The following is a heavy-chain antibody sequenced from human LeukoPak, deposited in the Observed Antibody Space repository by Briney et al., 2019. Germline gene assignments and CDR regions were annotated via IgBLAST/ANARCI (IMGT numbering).Heavy chain of an antibody. CDR1: GYTFTSYG. J-gene: IGHJ4*02. CDR3: ARDHRGCSGGSCYSVY. D-gene: IGHD2-15*01. CDR2: ISAYNGNT. Sequence: VSVKVSCKASGYTFTSYGISWVRQAPGQGLEWMGWISAYNGNTNYAQKLQGRVTMTTDTSTSTAYMELRSLRSDDTAVYYCARDHRGCSGGSCYSVYWGQGTLVTVSS. V-gene: IGHV1-18*01.